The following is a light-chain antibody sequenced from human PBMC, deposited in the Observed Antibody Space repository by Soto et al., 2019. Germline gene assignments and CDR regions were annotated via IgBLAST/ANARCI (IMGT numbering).Light chain of an antibody. CDR3: SSYTSSSTGVV. CDR1: SSDVGYYNY. CDR2: DVT. J-gene: IGLJ2*01. V-gene: IGLV2-14*01. Sequence: QSVLTQPASVSGSPGQSITISCTGTSSDVGYYNYVSWYQQHPGKAPKLMIYDVTNRPSGVSNRFSGSKSGNTASLTISGLQAEDEADYYCSSYTSSSTGVVFGGGTKLTVL.